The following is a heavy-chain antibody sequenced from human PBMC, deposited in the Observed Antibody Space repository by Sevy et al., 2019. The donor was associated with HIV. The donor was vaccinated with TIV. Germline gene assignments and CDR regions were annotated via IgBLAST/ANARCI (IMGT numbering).Heavy chain of an antibody. D-gene: IGHD3-16*02. CDR2: ISYDRSNK. CDR1: GFTFSSYA. Sequence: GGSLRLSCAASGFTFSSYAMHRVRQAPCKGLEWVAVISYDRSNKYYADSVKGRFTISRDNSKNTLYLQMNSLRAEDTAVYYCASERGYSGYDFGDYVWGSYPNDYWGQRTLVTVSS. V-gene: IGHV3-30-3*01. J-gene: IGHJ4*02. CDR3: ASERGYSGYDFGDYVWGSYPNDY.